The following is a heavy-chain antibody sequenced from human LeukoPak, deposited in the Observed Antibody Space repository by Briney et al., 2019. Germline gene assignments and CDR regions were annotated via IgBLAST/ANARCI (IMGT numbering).Heavy chain of an antibody. CDR3: AKLGELRHFDY. CDR2: ISGSGGST. D-gene: IGHD3-10*01. CDR1: GFTFSSYA. J-gene: IGHJ4*02. V-gene: IGHV3-23*01. Sequence: PGGSLRLSCAASGFTFSSYAMSWVRQAPGKGLEWVSGISGSGGSTYYADSVKGRFSISRDNSKNTLYLQMSSLRAEDTAVYYCAKLGELRHFDYWGQGTLVTVSS.